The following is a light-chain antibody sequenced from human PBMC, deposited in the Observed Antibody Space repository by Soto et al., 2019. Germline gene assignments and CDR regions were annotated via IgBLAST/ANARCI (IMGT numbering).Light chain of an antibody. CDR3: QQRSKWPQST. CDR1: QSVSSY. Sequence: EIVLTQSPATLSLSPGERATLSCTASQSVSSYLAWYQQKPGQAPRLLIYDASNRATGIPARFSGSGSGTDFTLTISSLEPEDFAIYYCQQRSKWPQSTFGPGTKVDIK. CDR2: DAS. J-gene: IGKJ3*01. V-gene: IGKV3-11*01.